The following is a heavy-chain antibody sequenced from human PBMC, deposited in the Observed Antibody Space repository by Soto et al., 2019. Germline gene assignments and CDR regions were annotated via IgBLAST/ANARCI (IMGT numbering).Heavy chain of an antibody. V-gene: IGHV3-21*01. CDR3: TPVVATVQQGGYYFDY. CDR1: GFTFSSYS. D-gene: IGHD5-12*01. J-gene: IGHJ4*02. CDR2: ISSSSSYI. Sequence: GGSLRLSCAASGFTFSSYSMNWVRDAPGKGLEWVSSISSSSSYIYYADSVKGRFTISRDNAKNSLYLQMNSLRAEDTAVYYCTPVVATVQQGGYYFDYWGQGTLVTVSS.